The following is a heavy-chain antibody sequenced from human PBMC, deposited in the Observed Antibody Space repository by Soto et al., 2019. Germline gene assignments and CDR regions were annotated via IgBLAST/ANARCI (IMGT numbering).Heavy chain of an antibody. V-gene: IGHV3-23*01. CDR2: ISPTGEQG. Sequence: LRLSCAASRFTFRNYGMSWVRQGPGKGLEWVSGISPTGEQGFYVDSVKGRFFISRDNSQNTLSLEMSNLRADDTAVYYCAKRYGSGSSSALNSYYGMDIWGQGTSVTVSS. J-gene: IGHJ6*02. D-gene: IGHD3-10*01. CDR3: AKRYGSGSSSALNSYYGMDI. CDR1: RFTFRNYG.